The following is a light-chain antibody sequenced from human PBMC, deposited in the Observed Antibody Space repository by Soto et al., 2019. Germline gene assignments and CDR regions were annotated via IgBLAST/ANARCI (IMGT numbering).Light chain of an antibody. CDR1: QSVSNN. V-gene: IGKV3-15*01. CDR3: QQYNNWWT. CDR2: GAS. J-gene: IGKJ1*01. Sequence: EIVMTQSPATLSVSPGERATLSCRASQSVSNNLAWYQKKPGQAPRLLIYGASTRATGIPARFSGGGSGTEFTLTSSSLQSEDLAVYYCQQYNNWWTFGQGTRVEIK.